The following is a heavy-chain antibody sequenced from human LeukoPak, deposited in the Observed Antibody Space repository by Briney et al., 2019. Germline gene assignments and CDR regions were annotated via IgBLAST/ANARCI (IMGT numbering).Heavy chain of an antibody. J-gene: IGHJ4*02. D-gene: IGHD3-10*01. CDR3: ARDSDTMVRGVIRFDY. CDR1: GYTFTSYG. V-gene: IGHV1-18*01. Sequence: VASVKVSCKASGYTFTSYGTSWVRQAPGQGLEWMGWISAYNGNTNYAQKLQGRVTMTTDTSTSTAYMELRSLRSDDTAVYYCARDSDTMVRGVIRFDYWGQGTLVTVSS. CDR2: ISAYNGNT.